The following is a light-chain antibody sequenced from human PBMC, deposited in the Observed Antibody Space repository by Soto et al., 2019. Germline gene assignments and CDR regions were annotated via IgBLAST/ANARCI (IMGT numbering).Light chain of an antibody. J-gene: IGKJ4*01. V-gene: IGKV3-15*01. CDR3: QQYNVWPLT. CDR1: QSVSSN. Sequence: EIVMTQSPATLSESPGERATLSCRASQSVSSNLAWYQQKTGQTPKLLIYVASTRATGIPARFSGIGSVTESNLTISSLQSKDFVVYYCQQYNVWPLTFGGGTKVECK. CDR2: VAS.